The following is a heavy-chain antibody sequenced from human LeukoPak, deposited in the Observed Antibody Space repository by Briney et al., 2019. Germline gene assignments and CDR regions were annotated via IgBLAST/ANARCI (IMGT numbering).Heavy chain of an antibody. D-gene: IGHD6-19*01. CDR1: GGSFSGYY. J-gene: IGHJ4*02. Sequence: ETPSLTCAVYGGSFSGYYWSWIRQPPGKGLEWVSAVSGSGGNTYYTDSVKDRFTISRDNSKNILFLQMSSLTAEDTALYYCARGQWLVTSSFDSWGQGTLVTVSS. CDR2: VSGSGGNT. V-gene: IGHV3-23*01. CDR3: ARGQWLVTSSFDS.